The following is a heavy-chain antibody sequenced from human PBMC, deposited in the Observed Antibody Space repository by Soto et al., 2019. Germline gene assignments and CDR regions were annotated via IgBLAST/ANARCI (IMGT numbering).Heavy chain of an antibody. D-gene: IGHD3-16*01. J-gene: IGHJ5*02. V-gene: IGHV1-46*01. CDR1: GYTFTTYY. CDR3: ARDGCVTSTCAGGGNWFYP. Sequence: QVQLVQSGAEVKKPVASVKISCKASGYTFTTYYMHWVRQAPGQGLEWIGIINPSGGRTTYAQNFRGRGTMSRDTSTRTGYMEQCSLWYEDTAIYYCARDGCVTSTCAGGGNWFYPSGEGSPVTVSS. CDR2: INPSGGRT.